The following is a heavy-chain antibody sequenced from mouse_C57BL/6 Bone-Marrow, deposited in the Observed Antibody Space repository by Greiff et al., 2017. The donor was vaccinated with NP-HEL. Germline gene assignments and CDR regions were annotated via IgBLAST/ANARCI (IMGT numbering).Heavy chain of an antibody. CDR3: ARRGYDYDSWFAY. CDR1: GYTFTSYG. V-gene: IGHV1-81*01. D-gene: IGHD2-4*01. J-gene: IGHJ3*01. CDR2: IYPRSGNT. Sequence: QVQLQQSGAELARPGASVKLSCKASGYTFTSYGISWVKQRTGQGLEWIGEIYPRSGNTYYNEKFKGKATLTADKSSSTAYMELRSLTSEDSAVYFCARRGYDYDSWFAYWGQGTLVTVSA.